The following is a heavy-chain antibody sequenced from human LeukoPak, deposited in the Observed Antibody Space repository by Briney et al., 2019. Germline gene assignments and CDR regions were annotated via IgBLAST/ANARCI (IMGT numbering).Heavy chain of an antibody. D-gene: IGHD6-19*01. Sequence: GGSLRLSCAASGFTFSSYWMSWVRQAPGKGLEWVANIKQDGSEKYYVDSVKGRFTISRDNAKNSLYLQMNSLGAEDTAVYYCARSGGWEGDYFDYWGQGTLVTVSS. V-gene: IGHV3-7*03. CDR3: ARSGGWEGDYFDY. J-gene: IGHJ4*02. CDR2: IKQDGSEK. CDR1: GFTFSSYW.